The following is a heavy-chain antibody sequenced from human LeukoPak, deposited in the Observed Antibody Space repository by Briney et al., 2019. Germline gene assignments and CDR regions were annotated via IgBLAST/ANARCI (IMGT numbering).Heavy chain of an antibody. V-gene: IGHV3-48*03. Sequence: GGSLRLSCAASGFTFSSYEMNWVRQAPGKGLEWVAYISSSGTYTNHADSVKGRFTISRDNAKSSVYLQMNSLRGEDTAMYYCARAAGSGPGGWFDPWGQGNLVTVSS. J-gene: IGHJ5*02. CDR1: GFTFSSYE. D-gene: IGHD3-10*01. CDR3: ARAAGSGPGGWFDP. CDR2: ISSSGTYT.